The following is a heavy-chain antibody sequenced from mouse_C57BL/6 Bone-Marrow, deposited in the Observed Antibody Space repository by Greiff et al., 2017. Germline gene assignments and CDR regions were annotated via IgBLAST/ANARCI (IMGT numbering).Heavy chain of an antibody. CDR2: VYPRDGST. CDR1: GYTFTSYD. D-gene: IGHD1-1*01. V-gene: IGHV1-85*01. Sequence: VQLQQSGPELVKPGASVKLSCKASGYTFTSYDINWVKQRPGQGLEWIGWVYPRDGSTKYNEKFKGKATFDVDTSSSTAFMELHSLASEDSAVSFCARSFGSNPYYYAIDYWGQRTSVAVSS. CDR3: ARSFGSNPYYYAIDY. J-gene: IGHJ4*01.